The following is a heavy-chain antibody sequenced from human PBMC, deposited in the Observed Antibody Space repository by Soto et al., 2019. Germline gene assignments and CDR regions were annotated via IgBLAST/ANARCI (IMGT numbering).Heavy chain of an antibody. D-gene: IGHD3-22*01. CDR2: VIPLFGAA. J-gene: IGHJ5*02. V-gene: IGHV1-69*13. CDR1: GGTFSNYG. CDR3: AREQHAPYDDSGYYFNWFDP. Sequence: SVKVSCKASGGTFSNYGINWVRQAPGQGLEWMGGVIPLFGAANYAQKFQGRVTITADASTSMVYMQLSSLRSEDTAVYYCAREQHAPYDDSGYYFNWFDPWGQGTLVTVSS.